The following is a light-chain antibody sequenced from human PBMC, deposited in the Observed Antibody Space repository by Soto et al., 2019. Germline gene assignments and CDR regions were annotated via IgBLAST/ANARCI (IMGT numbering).Light chain of an antibody. Sequence: DMQMTQSPSTLSASVGDRVTITCRASQSINTWLAWYEQKPGKAPKLLIYGASSLESGVPSRFSGSGSGTEFTLTISSLQPDDFANYYCKLSKGHFGQGTK. CDR2: GAS. J-gene: IGKJ2*01. CDR1: QSINTW. CDR3: KLSKGH. V-gene: IGKV1-5*01.